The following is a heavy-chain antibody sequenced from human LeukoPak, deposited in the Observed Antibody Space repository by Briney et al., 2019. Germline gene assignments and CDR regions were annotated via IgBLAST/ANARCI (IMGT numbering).Heavy chain of an antibody. D-gene: IGHD5-12*01. CDR1: GFTFSSYD. CDR2: IGTAGDT. CDR3: ANGPTSGGYFSYFDY. Sequence: PGGPLRLSCAASGFTFSSYDMHWVPQATGKGRDWVSAIGTAGDTYYPDSVKGRFTISRDNSKNTLYLQMNSLRPEDTAVYYCANGPTSGGYFSYFDYWGQGTLVTVSS. V-gene: IGHV3-13*01. J-gene: IGHJ4*02.